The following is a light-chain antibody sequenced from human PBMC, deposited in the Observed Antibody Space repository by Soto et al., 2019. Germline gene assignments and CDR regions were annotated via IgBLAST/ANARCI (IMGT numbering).Light chain of an antibody. Sequence: DIKLTQSPSFLSASVGDRVTITCRASQGISSYLAWYQQKPGEAPKLLIYAASTLQSGVPSRFSGTGSGTEFTLTINTLQPEDFATYYCQQLDSFPRTFGPGTKVDIK. J-gene: IGKJ3*01. CDR2: AAS. CDR3: QQLDSFPRT. CDR1: QGISSY. V-gene: IGKV1-9*01.